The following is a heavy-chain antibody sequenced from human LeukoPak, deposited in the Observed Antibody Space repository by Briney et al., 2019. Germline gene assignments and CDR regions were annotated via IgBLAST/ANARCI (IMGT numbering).Heavy chain of an antibody. J-gene: IGHJ4*02. D-gene: IGHD1-7*01. V-gene: IGHV1-2*02. CDR2: INPNSGGT. Sequence: ASVKVSCKASGYTFTGYYMHWVRQAPGQGLEWMGWINPNSGGTNYAQKFQGRVTMTRGTSISTAYMELSRLTSDDTAVYYCARDSHNWNYCHWGQGTLVTVSS. CDR3: ARDSHNWNYCH. CDR1: GYTFTGYY.